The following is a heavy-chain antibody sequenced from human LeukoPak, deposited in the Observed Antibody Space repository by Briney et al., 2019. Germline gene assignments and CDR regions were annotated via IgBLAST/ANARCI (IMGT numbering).Heavy chain of an antibody. V-gene: IGHV1-18*01. CDR1: GYTLTTYG. CDR2: ISAYNGNT. CDR3: ARGGGYYYDSSGYYVPLGY. Sequence: ASVKVSCKASGYTLTTYGLSWVRQAPGQGLEWMGWISAYNGNTNYAQKLQGRVTMTTDTSTSTAYMELRSLRSDDTAVYYCARGGGYYYDSSGYYVPLGYWGQGTLVTVSS. J-gene: IGHJ4*02. D-gene: IGHD3-22*01.